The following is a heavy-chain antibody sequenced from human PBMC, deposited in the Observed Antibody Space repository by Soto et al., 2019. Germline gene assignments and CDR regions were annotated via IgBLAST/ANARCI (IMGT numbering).Heavy chain of an antibody. Sequence: QVQLVESGGCVVQPGRSLRLSCATSGFTFSSYGMNWVRQAPGKGLEWVAVIWYDGSNKYYADSVKGRFTISRDNSKNTLYLQMNSLRAEDTAVYYCARKYSSSSWADYWGQGTLVTVSS. CDR2: IWYDGSNK. CDR3: ARKYSSSSWADY. D-gene: IGHD6-6*01. CDR1: GFTFSSYG. J-gene: IGHJ4*02. V-gene: IGHV3-33*01.